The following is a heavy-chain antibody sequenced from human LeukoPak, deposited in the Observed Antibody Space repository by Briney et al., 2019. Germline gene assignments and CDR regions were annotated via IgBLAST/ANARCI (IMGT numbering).Heavy chain of an antibody. Sequence: GGSLRLSCAASGFTFSNYAMHWVRQAPGKGLEWVAVIWYDGSNKFYADSAKGRFTISRDTSKTTLYLQMNSLRAEDTAVYYCAKDLLPGAPDYFDYWGQGTLVTVSS. V-gene: IGHV3-30*02. CDR3: AKDLLPGAPDYFDY. CDR2: IWYDGSNK. J-gene: IGHJ4*02. D-gene: IGHD1-26*01. CDR1: GFTFSNYA.